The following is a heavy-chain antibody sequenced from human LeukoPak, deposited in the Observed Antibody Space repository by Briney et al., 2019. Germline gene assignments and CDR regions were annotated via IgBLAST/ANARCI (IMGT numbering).Heavy chain of an antibody. D-gene: IGHD3-16*01. V-gene: IGHV1-8*01. J-gene: IGHJ5*02. Sequence: GASVKVSCNASGYTFTSNDIDWVRQAPGQGLEWMGWMNPKSGNTAYAQKFQGRVTMTRSTSISTAYMELSSLTSEDTAVYYCARAQPDYDLFDPWGQGTLVTVSS. CDR2: MNPKSGNT. CDR3: ARAQPDYDLFDP. CDR1: GYTFTSND.